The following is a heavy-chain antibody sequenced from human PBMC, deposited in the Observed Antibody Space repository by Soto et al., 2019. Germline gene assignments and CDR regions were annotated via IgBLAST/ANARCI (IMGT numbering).Heavy chain of an antibody. CDR2: ISWNSGSI. J-gene: IGHJ4*02. Sequence: DVQLVESGGGLVQPGRSLRLSCAASGFTFDDYAMHWVRQAPGKGLEWVSGISWNSGSIGYADSVKGRFTISRDNAKNSLYLQMNSLRAEDTALYYCAKDIGDDYGDTFDYWGQGTLVTVSS. V-gene: IGHV3-9*01. CDR1: GFTFDDYA. CDR3: AKDIGDDYGDTFDY. D-gene: IGHD4-17*01.